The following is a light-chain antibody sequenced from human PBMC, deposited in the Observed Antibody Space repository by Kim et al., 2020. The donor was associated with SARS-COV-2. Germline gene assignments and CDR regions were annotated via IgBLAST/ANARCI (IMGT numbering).Light chain of an antibody. Sequence: GQTVMITSQGDDLRNFYSSWCQQQPGRAPVLVIYANNNRPSGIPDRFSGCGSGRTASLTITGAQAEDEADYYCNSRDNSGNYVLFGGGTQLTVL. CDR1: DLRNFY. J-gene: IGLJ2*01. CDR3: NSRDNSGNYVL. CDR2: ANN. V-gene: IGLV3-19*01.